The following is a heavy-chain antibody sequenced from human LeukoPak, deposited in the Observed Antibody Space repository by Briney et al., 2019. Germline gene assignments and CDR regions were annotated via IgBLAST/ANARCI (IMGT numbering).Heavy chain of an antibody. Sequence: GGSLRLSCAASGFTFSSYAMHWVRQAPGKGLEYVSAISSNGGSTYYADSVKGRFTISRDNSKNTLYLQMNSLRAEDTAVYYCAKGFGVLGIAAAGTAFDYWGQGTLVTVSS. D-gene: IGHD6-13*01. CDR2: ISSNGGST. CDR3: AKGFGVLGIAAAGTAFDY. J-gene: IGHJ4*02. V-gene: IGHV3-64*04. CDR1: GFTFSSYA.